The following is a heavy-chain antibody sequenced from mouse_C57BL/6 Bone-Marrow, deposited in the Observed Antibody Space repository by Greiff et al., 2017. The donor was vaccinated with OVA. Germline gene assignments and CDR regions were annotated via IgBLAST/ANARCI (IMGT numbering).Heavy chain of an antibody. J-gene: IGHJ3*01. CDR2: IYPRSGNT. CDR1: GYTFTSYG. Sequence: VQLQQSGAELARPGASVKLSCKASGYTFTSYGISWVKQRTGQGLEWIGEIYPRSGNTYSNEKFKGKATLTADKSSSTAYMELRSLTSEDSAVYFCARPPDLLLRAWVAYWGQGTLVTVSA. D-gene: IGHD1-1*01. CDR3: ARPPDLLLRAWVAY. V-gene: IGHV1-81*01.